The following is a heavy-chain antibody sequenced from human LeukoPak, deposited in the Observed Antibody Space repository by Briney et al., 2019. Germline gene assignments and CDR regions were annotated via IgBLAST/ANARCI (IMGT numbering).Heavy chain of an antibody. D-gene: IGHD1-26*01. Sequence: SQTLSLTCAISGDSVFRTSPSWNWTRHSPSSGLEWLGLTYYGAKRYNESALSVKCRITINPDTSKKQFSLQLNSVTPEDTAVYYCARSPQWEPTRIDYWGQGTLVTVSS. CDR2: TYYGAKRYN. V-gene: IGHV6-1*01. CDR1: GDSVFRTSPS. J-gene: IGHJ4*02. CDR3: ARSPQWEPTRIDY.